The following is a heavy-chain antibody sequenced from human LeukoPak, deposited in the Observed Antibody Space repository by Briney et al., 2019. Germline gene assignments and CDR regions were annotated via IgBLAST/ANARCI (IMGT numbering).Heavy chain of an antibody. D-gene: IGHD1-26*01. CDR2: IIPILGIA. J-gene: IGHJ4*02. Sequence: SVKVSCKASGGTFSSYAIIWVRQAPGQGLEWMGRIIPILGIANYAQKFQGRVTITADRSTSTAYMELSSLRSEDTAVYYCARGDGSGTLLYWGQGTLVTVSS. CDR3: ARGDGSGTLLY. CDR1: GGTFSSYA. V-gene: IGHV1-69*04.